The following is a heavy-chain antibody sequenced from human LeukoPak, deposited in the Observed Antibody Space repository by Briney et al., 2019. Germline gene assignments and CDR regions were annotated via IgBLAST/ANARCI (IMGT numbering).Heavy chain of an antibody. Sequence: PGGSLRLSCAASGFTFSDSYMTWVRQAPGKGVEWVAYRSGSGHDINYSDSVKGRFTISRDNAKNSLYLQMSSLRVEDTAVYYCTRDPRHFDSCGQGTLVTVSS. CDR2: RSGSGHDI. J-gene: IGHJ5*01. D-gene: IGHD6-6*01. V-gene: IGHV3-11*04. CDR1: GFTFSDSY. CDR3: TRDPRHFDS.